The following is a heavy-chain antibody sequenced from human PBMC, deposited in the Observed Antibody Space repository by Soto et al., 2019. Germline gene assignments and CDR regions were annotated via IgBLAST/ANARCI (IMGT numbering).Heavy chain of an antibody. V-gene: IGHV3-30*18. D-gene: IGHD2-21*02. CDR1: GFTFSSYG. CDR2: ISYDGSNK. CDR3: AKGWHIVVVTAIGFDY. J-gene: IGHJ4*02. Sequence: GGSLRLSCAASGFTFSSYGMHWVRQAPGKGLEWVAVISYDGSNKYYADSVKGRFTISRDNSKNTLYLQMNSLRAEDTAVYYCAKGWHIVVVTAIGFDYRGQGTLVTVSS.